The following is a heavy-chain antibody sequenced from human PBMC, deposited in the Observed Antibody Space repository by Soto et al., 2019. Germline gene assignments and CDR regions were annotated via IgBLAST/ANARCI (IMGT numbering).Heavy chain of an antibody. CDR3: AKEGDDIVATTAFDY. V-gene: IGHV3-23*01. J-gene: IGHJ4*02. CDR2: ISGSGGST. CDR1: GFTFSSYA. D-gene: IGHD5-12*01. Sequence: EVQLLESGGGLVQPGGSLRLSCAASGFTFSSYAMSWVRQAPGKGLEWVSAISGSGGSTYYADSVKGRFTIFRDNSRNTLYLQMNSLRDEDTAVYYCAKEGDDIVATTAFDYWGQGTLVTVSS.